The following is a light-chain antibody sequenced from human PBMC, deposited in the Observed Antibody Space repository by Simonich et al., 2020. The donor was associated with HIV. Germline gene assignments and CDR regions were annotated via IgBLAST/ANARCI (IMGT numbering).Light chain of an antibody. Sequence: DIVMTQSPDSLAVSLGERASINCRSGQSVLYSTNNKNYLAWYQQKPGQPPKLLIYWASTREYVVPDRFSGSGSRTDFNLTISRLEPEDFAVYYCQQYGSSPRWTFGQGTKVEIK. J-gene: IGKJ1*01. V-gene: IGKV4-1*01. CDR3: QQYGSSPRWT. CDR1: QSVLYSTNNKNY. CDR2: WAS.